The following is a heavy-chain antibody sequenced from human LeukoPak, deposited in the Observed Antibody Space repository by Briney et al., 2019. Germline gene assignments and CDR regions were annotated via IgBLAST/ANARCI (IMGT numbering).Heavy chain of an antibody. CDR3: ARDSGDYDILTGPSDAFDV. D-gene: IGHD3-9*01. V-gene: IGHV1-69*06. J-gene: IGHJ3*01. CDR1: GGTFSSYA. Sequence: GASVKVSCKASGGTFSSYAISWVRQAPGQGLEWMGGIIPIFGTANYAQKFQGRVTITADKSTSTAYMELMSLRSDDTAVFYCARDSGDYDILTGPSDAFDVWGQARMVTVSS. CDR2: IIPIFGTA.